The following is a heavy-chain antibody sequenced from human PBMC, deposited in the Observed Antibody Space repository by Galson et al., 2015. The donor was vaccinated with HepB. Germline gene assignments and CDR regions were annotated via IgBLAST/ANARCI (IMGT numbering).Heavy chain of an antibody. V-gene: IGHV3-23*01. Sequence: SLRLSCAASGFTFSSYAMSWVRQAPGKGPEWVSAVTGSGVSTNFADSVKGRFTISRDNSKNTLDLQMISLRAEDTAVYYCARRMTQLWFFDYWGQGTLVTVSS. CDR1: GFTFSSYA. D-gene: IGHD5-18*01. CDR3: ARRMTQLWFFDY. CDR2: VTGSGVST. J-gene: IGHJ4*02.